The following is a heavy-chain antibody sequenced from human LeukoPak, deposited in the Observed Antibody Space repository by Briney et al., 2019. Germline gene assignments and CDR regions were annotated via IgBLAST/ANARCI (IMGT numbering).Heavy chain of an antibody. D-gene: IGHD4-17*01. CDR1: GGSLSSSDW. J-gene: IGHJ3*02. CDR2: VYHSGST. V-gene: IGHV4-4*02. CDR3: ASLVRCAFDI. Sequence: PSGTLSLTCAVSGGSLSSSDWRSWVRPPPGKGLGWIGEVYHSGSTNYNPSLKSRVTISVDKSKNQFTLKLSSVTAADTAVYYCASLVRCAFDIWGQGTMVTVSS.